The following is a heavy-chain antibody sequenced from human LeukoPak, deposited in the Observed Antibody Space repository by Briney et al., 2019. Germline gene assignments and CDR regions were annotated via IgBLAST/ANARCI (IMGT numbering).Heavy chain of an antibody. V-gene: IGHV3-21*01. J-gene: IGHJ4*02. CDR2: ISSSSSYI. Sequence: GGSLRLSCAASGVDFSSHGMNWVRQAPGKGLEWVSSISSSSSYIYYADSVKGRFTISRDNAKNSLYLQMNSLRAEDTAVYYCARYYYDSSGYYFFFDYWGQGTLVTVSS. D-gene: IGHD3-22*01. CDR3: ARYYYDSSGYYFFFDY. CDR1: GVDFSSHG.